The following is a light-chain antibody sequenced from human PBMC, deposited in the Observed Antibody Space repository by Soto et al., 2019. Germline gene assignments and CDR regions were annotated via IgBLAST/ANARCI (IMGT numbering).Light chain of an antibody. J-gene: IGKJ1*01. CDR1: ESVSTN. CDR2: GAS. V-gene: IGKV3-15*01. CDR3: QQYDSSPRT. Sequence: EIEMTQSPATLSLAPGERVTFSCRASESVSTNLAWYQQKAGQAPRLLIDGASTRATGIPARFSGSGSGTEFTLTISSLQSEDFAVYYCQQYDSSPRTFGQGTKVDIK.